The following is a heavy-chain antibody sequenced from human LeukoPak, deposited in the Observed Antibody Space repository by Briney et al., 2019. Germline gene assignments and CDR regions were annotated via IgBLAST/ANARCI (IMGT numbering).Heavy chain of an antibody. CDR2: VHYTGST. Sequence: PSETLSLTCTVSGASLGGSYWSWLRLPPGKGLEWIGYVHYTGSTKYSTFLQSRVTVSVDTSKNQFSLKLRSVTAADTAIYYCARHYGEGGRLFDWLFNFWGRGTLVTVSS. V-gene: IGHV4-59*08. D-gene: IGHD3-9*01. CDR3: ARHYGEGGRLFDWLFNF. CDR1: GASLGGSY. J-gene: IGHJ4*02.